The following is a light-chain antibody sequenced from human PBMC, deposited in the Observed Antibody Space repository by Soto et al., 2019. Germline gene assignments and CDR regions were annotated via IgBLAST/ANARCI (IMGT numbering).Light chain of an antibody. CDR3: HSYDSSLSVVV. CDR1: SSNIGAGYD. CDR2: DNS. Sequence: QLVLTQPPSVSGAPGQRVTISCSGSSSNIGAGYDVHWYQQLPGTAPKLLIYDNSNRPSGVPDRFSGSKSGTSASLAITGLQAEDEADYYCHSYDSSLSVVVFGGGTKLTVL. J-gene: IGLJ2*01. V-gene: IGLV1-40*01.